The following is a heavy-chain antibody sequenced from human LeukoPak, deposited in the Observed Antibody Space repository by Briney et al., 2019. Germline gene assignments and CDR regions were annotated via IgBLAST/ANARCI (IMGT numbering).Heavy chain of an antibody. D-gene: IGHD6-19*01. CDR1: GGSISSYY. V-gene: IGHV4-59*08. J-gene: IGHJ5*02. Sequence: KPSETLSLTCTVSGGSISSYYWSWIRQPPGKRLEWIGYIYYSGSTNYNTSLKSRVTISVDTSKNHFSLKLSSVTAADTAVYYCARHQCSSGGPWFDPWGQGTLVTVSS. CDR2: IYYSGST. CDR3: ARHQCSSGGPWFDP.